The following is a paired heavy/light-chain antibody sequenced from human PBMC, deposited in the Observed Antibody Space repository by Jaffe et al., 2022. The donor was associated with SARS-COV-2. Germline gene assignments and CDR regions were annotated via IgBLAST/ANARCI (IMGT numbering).Heavy chain of an antibody. J-gene: IGHJ6*02. Sequence: EVQLVQSGAEVKKPGESLKISCKGSGYSFTSYWIGWVRQMPGKGLEWMGIIYPGDSDTRYSPSFQGQVTISADKSISTAYLQWSSLKASDTAMYYCARLGAITMVRGGPPMITFGGVIHYYGMDVWGQGTTVTVSS. CDR2: IYPGDSDT. CDR3: ARLGAITMVRGGPPMITFGGVIHYYGMDV. V-gene: IGHV5-51*01. D-gene: IGHD3-16*01. CDR1: GYSFTSYW.
Light chain of an antibody. Sequence: QSVLTQPPSVSGAPGQRVTISCTGSSSNIGAGYDVHWYQQLPGTAPKLLIYGNSNRPSGVPDRFSGSKSGTSASLAITGLQAEDEADYYCQSYDSSLSGEYVVFGGGTKLTVL. CDR1: SSNIGAGYD. CDR3: QSYDSSLSGEYVV. CDR2: GNS. J-gene: IGLJ2*01. V-gene: IGLV1-40*01.